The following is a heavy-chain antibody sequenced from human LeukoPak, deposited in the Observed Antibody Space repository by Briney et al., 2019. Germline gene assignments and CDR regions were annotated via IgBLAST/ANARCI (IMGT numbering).Heavy chain of an antibody. CDR3: ARDDSSGYYPIDY. Sequence: SCAASGITFINHAXNWVRQAPGKXXEXVSSISSSSSYIYYADSVKGRFTISRDNAKNSLYLQMNSLRAEDTAVYYCARDDSSGYYPIDYWGQGTLVTVSS. CDR2: ISSSSSYI. V-gene: IGHV3-21*01. CDR1: GITFINHA. D-gene: IGHD3-22*01. J-gene: IGHJ4*02.